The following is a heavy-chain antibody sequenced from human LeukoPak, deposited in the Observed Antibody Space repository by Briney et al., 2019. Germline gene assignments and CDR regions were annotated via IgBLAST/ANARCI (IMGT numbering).Heavy chain of an antibody. V-gene: IGHV4-31*03. J-gene: IGHJ2*01. D-gene: IGHD3-16*02. Sequence: PSHSLSPACSLSGRSIISGGYDSSWIRRHRGRGLEWNWYIHDRGGTYYKPSLRSRGTLSGNTSKNQFSLKVSSVGDADTAVYYCARYRSGWYFDLWGRGTLVTVSS. CDR1: GRSIISGGYD. CDR2: IHDRGGT. CDR3: ARYRSGWYFDL.